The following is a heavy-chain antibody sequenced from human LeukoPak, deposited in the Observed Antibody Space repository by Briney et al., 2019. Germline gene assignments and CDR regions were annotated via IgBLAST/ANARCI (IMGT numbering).Heavy chain of an antibody. CDR3: ARGSCSSTSCSLGDY. J-gene: IGHJ4*02. V-gene: IGHV3-20*04. D-gene: IGHD2-2*01. Sequence: GGSLRLSCAASGFTFDDYGMSWVRQAPGKGLEWVSGINWNGGSTGYADSVKGRLTISRDNAKNSLYLQMNSLRAEDTALYYCARGSCSSTSCSLGDYWGQGTLVTVSS. CDR2: INWNGGST. CDR1: GFTFDDYG.